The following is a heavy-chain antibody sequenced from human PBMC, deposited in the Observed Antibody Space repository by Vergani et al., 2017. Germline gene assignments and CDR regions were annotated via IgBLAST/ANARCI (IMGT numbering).Heavy chain of an antibody. D-gene: IGHD2-8*01. CDR1: GFSFSSYS. CDR3: ARGLWDCTHIRCSTPSY. J-gene: IGHJ4*02. Sequence: EVQLVESGGGLVKPGGSLRLSCAASGFSFSSYSMNWVRQAPGNGLEWVASISGSSSYVFYRDSVEGRFTITRDNAKKSVYLQMNSLRAEDTAMYFCARGLWDCTHIRCSTPSYWGQGTQVTVSS. CDR2: ISGSSSYV. V-gene: IGHV3-21*02.